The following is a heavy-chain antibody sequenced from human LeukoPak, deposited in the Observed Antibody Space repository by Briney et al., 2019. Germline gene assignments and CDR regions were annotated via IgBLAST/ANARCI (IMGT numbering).Heavy chain of an antibody. CDR2: IYTSGST. D-gene: IGHD3-3*01. Sequence: PSETLSLTCTVSGGSISSYYWSWIRQPAGKGLEWIGRIYTSGSTNYNPSLKSRVTVSVDTSKNQFSLKLSSVTAADTAVYYCARDSMSVKAYYDFWSGYYYYYYMDVWGKGTTVTVSS. J-gene: IGHJ6*03. CDR1: GGSISSYY. CDR3: ARDSMSVKAYYDFWSGYYYYYYMDV. V-gene: IGHV4-4*07.